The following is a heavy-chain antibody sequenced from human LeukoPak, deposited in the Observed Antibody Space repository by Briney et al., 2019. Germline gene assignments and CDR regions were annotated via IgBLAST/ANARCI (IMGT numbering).Heavy chain of an antibody. CDR2: IYSGGST. CDR1: GFTFSSYA. D-gene: IGHD3-3*01. V-gene: IGHV3-66*01. Sequence: GGSLRLSCAASGFTFSSYAMTWVRQAPGKGLEWVSVIYSGGSTYYADSVKGRFTISRDNSKNTLYLQMNSLRAEDTAVYYCARDRSGHFDYWGQGTLVTVSS. CDR3: ARDRSGHFDY. J-gene: IGHJ4*02.